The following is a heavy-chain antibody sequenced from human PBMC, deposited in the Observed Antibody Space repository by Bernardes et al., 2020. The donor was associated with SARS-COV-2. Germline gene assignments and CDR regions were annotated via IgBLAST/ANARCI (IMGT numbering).Heavy chain of an antibody. CDR2: ISYDGSNK. J-gene: IGHJ1*01. CDR3: AKDRGGSGAPDGGYFQH. V-gene: IGHV3-30*18. D-gene: IGHD2-15*01. CDR1: GFIFSSYG. Sequence: GGSLRLSCAASGFIFSSYGMHWVRQAPGKGLEWVAVISYDGSNKYYADSVKGRFTISRDNSKNTLYLQMNSLRAEDTAVYYCAKDRGGSGAPDGGYFQHWGQGTLVTVSS.